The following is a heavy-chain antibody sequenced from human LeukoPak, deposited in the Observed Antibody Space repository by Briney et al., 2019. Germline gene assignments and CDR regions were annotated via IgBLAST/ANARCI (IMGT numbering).Heavy chain of an antibody. Sequence: GGSLRLSCAASGFTFTNYAMHWVRQAPGKGLEGVAFIRSDGNNKYYADSVKGRFTISRDNSKNALYLQMNSLRAEDTAVYYCASSHGYDYVWGSYRPSYYFDYWGQGTLVTVSS. D-gene: IGHD3-16*02. V-gene: IGHV3-30*02. CDR1: GFTFTNYA. CDR2: IRSDGNNK. CDR3: ASSHGYDYVWGSYRPSYYFDY. J-gene: IGHJ4*02.